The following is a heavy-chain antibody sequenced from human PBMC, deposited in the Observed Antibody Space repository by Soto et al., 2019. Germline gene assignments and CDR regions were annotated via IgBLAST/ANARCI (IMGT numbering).Heavy chain of an antibody. J-gene: IGHJ4*02. CDR2: ISAHNGNT. Sequence: QVHLVQSGAEVKKPGASVKVSCQASGYAFTTYGITWVRQAPGQGLEWMGWISAHNGNTNYAQKLQGRVPVTRDTSTSTAYMELRSLSSDDTAVYYCARGRYGDYWGQGALVTVSS. CDR1: GYAFTTYG. CDR3: ARGRYGDY. D-gene: IGHD1-1*01. V-gene: IGHV1-18*01.